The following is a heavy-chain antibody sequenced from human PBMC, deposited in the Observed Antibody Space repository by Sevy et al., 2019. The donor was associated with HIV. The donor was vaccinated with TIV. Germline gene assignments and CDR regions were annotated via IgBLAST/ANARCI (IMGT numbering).Heavy chain of an antibody. D-gene: IGHD6-19*01. CDR1: GFTFSSYA. V-gene: IGHV3-23*01. CDR3: AKDGGYSSGWYELGYFDL. CDR2: ISGSGGST. Sequence: GGSLRLSCAASGFTFSSYAMSWVRQAPGKGLEWVSAISGSGGSTYYADSVKGRFTISRDNSKNTLYLQMNSLRAEDTAVYYGAKDGGYSSGWYELGYFDLWGRGTLVTVSS. J-gene: IGHJ2*01.